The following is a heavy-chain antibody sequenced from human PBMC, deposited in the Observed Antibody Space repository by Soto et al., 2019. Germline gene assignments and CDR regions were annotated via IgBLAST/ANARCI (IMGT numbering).Heavy chain of an antibody. CDR1: GFTFSLYA. CDR3: ARDPGGYPLGTFNV. Sequence: QVHLVESGGGAVQPGTSLRLSCAASGFTFSLYAMHWVRQAPGKGLEWVAVISDDGNTKYFADSVRGRFTVSRDNSQSTLYLQMSSLRPEDTAVYFCARDPGGYPLGTFNVWGLGTTVAVSS. CDR2: ISDDGNTK. V-gene: IGHV3-30-3*01. J-gene: IGHJ3*01. D-gene: IGHD2-8*02.